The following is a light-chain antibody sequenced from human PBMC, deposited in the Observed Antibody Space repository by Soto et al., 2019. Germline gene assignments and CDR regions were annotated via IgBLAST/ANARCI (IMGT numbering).Light chain of an antibody. CDR3: QPIGIAVTT. V-gene: IGKV3-20*01. CDR1: QSVRNDN. CDR2: GAS. Sequence: IVLTQSPGTLSLSPGERATLSCRASQSVRNDNLAWYQQKPGQAPRLLIYGASTRATGIPDRFSGSGSGTVFTLTLSGLVPEDFAVSYCQPIGIAVTTFGQGPKVEIK. J-gene: IGKJ1*01.